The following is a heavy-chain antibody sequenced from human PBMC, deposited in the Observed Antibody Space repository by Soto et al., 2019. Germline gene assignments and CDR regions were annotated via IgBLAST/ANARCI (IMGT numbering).Heavy chain of an antibody. D-gene: IGHD3-22*01. CDR2: IGTAGDT. V-gene: IGHV3-13*04. CDR3: ARAIGPTLFDY. CDR1: GFTFSSYD. J-gene: IGHJ4*02. Sequence: XGSLIISWSSSGFTFSSYDVHLVRQGPGKGLEWVSAIGTAGDTNYAGSVKGRFTISRENAKNSLYLQMNSLRAGDTAIYFCARAIGPTLFDYWGQGTLVTVS.